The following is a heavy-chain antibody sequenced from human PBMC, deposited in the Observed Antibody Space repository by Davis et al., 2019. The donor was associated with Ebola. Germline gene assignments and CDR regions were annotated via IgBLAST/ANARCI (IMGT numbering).Heavy chain of an antibody. CDR1: GFTFDAYA. V-gene: IGHV3-43*02. CDR3: ARDKGAVVAATN. CDR2: ISGDGGST. D-gene: IGHD2-15*01. J-gene: IGHJ4*02. Sequence: GGSLRLSCAASGFTFDAYAMHWVRQAPGKGLEWVSLISGDGGSTYYADSVKGRFTISRDNAKNSLYLQMNSLRAEDTAVYYCARDKGAVVAATNWGQGTLVTVSS.